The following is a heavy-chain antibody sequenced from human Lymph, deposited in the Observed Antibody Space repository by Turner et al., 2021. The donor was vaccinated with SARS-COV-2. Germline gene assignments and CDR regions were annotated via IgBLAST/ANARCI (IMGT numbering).Heavy chain of an antibody. CDR1: GGTFSSYA. D-gene: IGHD1-26*01. Sequence: QVQLVQSGAEVKKPRSSVKVSCKASGGTFSSYAINWVRQAPGQGLEWIGRIIPILGIANYAQKFQGRVTITADKSTSTAYMELSSLRSEDTAVYYCARGRLDSFGGGYYSWFDPWGQGTLVTVSS. V-gene: IGHV1-69*04. CDR3: ARGRLDSFGGGYYSWFDP. CDR2: IIPILGIA. J-gene: IGHJ5*02.